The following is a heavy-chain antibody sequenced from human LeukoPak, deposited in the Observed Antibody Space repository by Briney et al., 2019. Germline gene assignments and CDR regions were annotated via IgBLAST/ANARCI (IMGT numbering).Heavy chain of an antibody. CDR3: ARDYGPYPGCSWFDP. V-gene: IGHV1-2*06. CDR2: INCNGGGT. Sequence: ASVKVSCKASGYSFTSNYIHWVRQAPGQGLEWMGRINCNGGGTSYAQKFQGRVTMTRDTSISTAYMELDRLTSDDTAVYYCARDYGPYPGCSWFDPWGQGTLVTVSS. J-gene: IGHJ5*02. CDR1: GYSFTSNY. D-gene: IGHD2-21*01.